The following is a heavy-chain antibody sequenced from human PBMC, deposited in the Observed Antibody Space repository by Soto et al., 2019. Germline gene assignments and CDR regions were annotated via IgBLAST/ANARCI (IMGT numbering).Heavy chain of an antibody. CDR2: FDPEDGET. CDR3: ATDFKIASGWYLFDY. CDR1: GYTLTELS. V-gene: IGHV1-24*01. J-gene: IGHJ4*02. Sequence: ASVKVSCKVSGYTLTELSMHWVRQAPGKGLEWMGGFDPEDGETIYAQKFQGRVTMTEDTSTDTAYMELSSLRSEDTAVYYCATDFKIASGWYLFDYWGQGTLVTVSS. D-gene: IGHD6-19*01.